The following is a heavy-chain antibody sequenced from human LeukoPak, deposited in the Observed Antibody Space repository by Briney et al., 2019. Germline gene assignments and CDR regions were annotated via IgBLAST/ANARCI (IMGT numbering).Heavy chain of an antibody. CDR1: GFTFSSYS. D-gene: IGHD3-10*02. CDR2: ISSSSSYI. V-gene: IGHV3-21*04. J-gene: IGHJ4*02. Sequence: PGGSLRLSCAASGFTFSSYSMNWVRQAPGKGLEWVSSISSSSSYIYYADSVKGRFTISRDNSKNTLYLQMNSLRAEDTAVYYCARVGAYSTFEFFDYWGQGTLVTVSS. CDR3: ARVGAYSTFEFFDY.